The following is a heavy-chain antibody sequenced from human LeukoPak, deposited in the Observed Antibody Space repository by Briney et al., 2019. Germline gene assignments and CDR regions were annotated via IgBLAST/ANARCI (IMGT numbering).Heavy chain of an antibody. V-gene: IGHV1-69*05. CDR3: AISAADFWSGYYSYYYYYMDV. Sequence: SVKVSCKASGGTFSSYAISWVRQAPGQGLEWMGGIIPIFGTANYAQKFQGRVTITTDESTSTAYMELSSLRSEDTAVYYCAISAADFWSGYYSYYYYYMDVWGKGTTVTVSS. D-gene: IGHD3-3*01. CDR2: IIPIFGTA. CDR1: GGTFSSYA. J-gene: IGHJ6*03.